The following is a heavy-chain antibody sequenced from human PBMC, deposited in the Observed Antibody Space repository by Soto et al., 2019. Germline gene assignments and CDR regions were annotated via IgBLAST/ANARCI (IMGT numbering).Heavy chain of an antibody. J-gene: IGHJ5*02. CDR1: GGSFSGYY. CDR2: INHSGST. Sequence: PSETLSLTCAVYGGSFSGYYWSWIRQPPGKGLEWIGEINHSGSTNYNPSLKSRVTISVDTSKNQFSLKLSSVTAADTAVYYCARGHFSGSYFWFDPWGQGTLVTVSS. D-gene: IGHD1-26*01. CDR3: ARGHFSGSYFWFDP. V-gene: IGHV4-34*01.